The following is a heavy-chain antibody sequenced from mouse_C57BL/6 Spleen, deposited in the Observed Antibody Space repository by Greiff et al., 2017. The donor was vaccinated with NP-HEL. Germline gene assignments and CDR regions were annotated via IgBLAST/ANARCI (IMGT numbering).Heavy chain of an antibody. CDR1: GFSLTSYG. J-gene: IGHJ1*03. CDR3: AKESTCERRCFDV. Sequence: VQLQQSGPGLVQPSQSLSITCTVSGFSLTSYGVHWVRQPPGKGLEWLVVIWSGGSTDYNAAFISRLSISKDNSKSQVFFKMNSLQADDTAIYYCAKESTCERRCFDVWGTGTTVTVSS. CDR2: IWSGGST. V-gene: IGHV2-4*01.